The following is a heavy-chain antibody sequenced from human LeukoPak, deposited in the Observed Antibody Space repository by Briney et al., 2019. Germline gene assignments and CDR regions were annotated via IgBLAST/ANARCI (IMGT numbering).Heavy chain of an antibody. CDR2: INPNSGGT. V-gene: IGHV1-2*02. CDR1: GYTFTGYY. J-gene: IGHJ6*02. D-gene: IGHD2-2*01. Sequence: ASVKVSCKASGYTFTGYYMHWVRQAPGQGLEWMGWINPNSGGTNYAQKFQGRVTMTRDTSISTAYMELSRLRSDDTAVYYCAREVRFIVVVPAADCYGMDVWGQGTTVTVPS. CDR3: AREVRFIVVVPAADCYGMDV.